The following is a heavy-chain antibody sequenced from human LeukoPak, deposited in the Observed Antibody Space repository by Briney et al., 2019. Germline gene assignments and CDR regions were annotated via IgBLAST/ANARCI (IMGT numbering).Heavy chain of an antibody. CDR3: TRGSRDGYNSFDY. V-gene: IGHV3-74*01. J-gene: IGHJ4*02. D-gene: IGHD5-24*01. Sequence: PGGSLRLSCAASGFTLSDYCIHGVRQAPGKGPVWVSRTKIDGSTTTYVDSVRGRFTISGDTAKNTLYLQMNSLRAEDTAVYYCTRGSRDGYNSFDYWGQGTLLPSPQ. CDR2: TKIDGSTT. CDR1: GFTLSDYC.